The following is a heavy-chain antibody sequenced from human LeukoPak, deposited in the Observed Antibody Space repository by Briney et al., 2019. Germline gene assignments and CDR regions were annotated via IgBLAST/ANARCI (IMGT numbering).Heavy chain of an antibody. J-gene: IGHJ6*03. CDR2: IYHSGST. CDR1: GYSISSGHY. Sequence: SETLSLTCAVSGYSISSGHYWGWIRQPPGKGLEWIGIIYHSGSTYYNPSLKSRVTISVDTSKNQFSLKLTSVTAADTAVYYCARGIFGYGPQYYYYLDVWGKGTTVTVSS. V-gene: IGHV4-38-2*01. CDR3: ARGIFGYGPQYYYYLDV. D-gene: IGHD3-22*01.